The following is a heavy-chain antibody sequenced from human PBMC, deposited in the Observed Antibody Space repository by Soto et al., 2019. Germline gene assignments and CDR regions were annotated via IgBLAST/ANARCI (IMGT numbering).Heavy chain of an antibody. CDR1: GGTFSSDT. J-gene: IGHJ4*02. D-gene: IGHD1-7*01. CDR3: ARDLGGRWNWNYFGIDY. CDR2: IIPILGIA. V-gene: IGHV1-69*08. Sequence: QVQLVQSGAEVKKPGSSVKVSCKASGGTFSSDTISWVRQAPGQGLEWMGRIIPILGIANYAQKFQGRVTITADKSTRTGYMELSSLRSEDTAVYYCARDLGGRWNWNYFGIDYWGQGTLVTVSS.